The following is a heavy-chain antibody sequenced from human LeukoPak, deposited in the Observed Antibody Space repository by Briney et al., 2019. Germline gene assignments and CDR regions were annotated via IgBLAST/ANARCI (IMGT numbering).Heavy chain of an antibody. D-gene: IGHD1-26*01. CDR2: ISGSGDTT. CDR1: GFAFSTYG. Sequence: PGGSLRLSCAASGFAFSTYGMSWVRQPPGKGLEWVSGISGSGDTTYYADSVKGRFTISRDNSKNTPYLQMDSLRAEDTAVYYCAKVILGASNIDYWGQGTLVAVSS. J-gene: IGHJ4*02. CDR3: AKVILGASNIDY. V-gene: IGHV3-23*01.